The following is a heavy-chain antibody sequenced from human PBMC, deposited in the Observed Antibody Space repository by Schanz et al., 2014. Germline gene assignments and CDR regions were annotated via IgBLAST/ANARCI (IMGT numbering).Heavy chain of an antibody. CDR1: GGSISSSTYY. J-gene: IGHJ5*02. V-gene: IGHV4-39*01. D-gene: IGHD3-10*01. Sequence: QLQLQESGPGLVIPSETLSLTCTVSGGSISSSTYYWGWIRQPPGKGPEWIGTIDDTGSTYYTPSLGGRLTMPVDPSKSQLSVQLTSVTAADTAVYYCARLMVPGWFDPWGQGQLVTVSS. CDR2: IDDTGST. CDR3: ARLMVPGWFDP.